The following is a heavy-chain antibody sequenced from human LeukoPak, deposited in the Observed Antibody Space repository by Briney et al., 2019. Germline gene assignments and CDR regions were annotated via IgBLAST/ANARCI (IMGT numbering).Heavy chain of an antibody. CDR3: AKYRAPVGFDF. CDR2: TREDGSEK. V-gene: IGHV3-7*01. CDR1: GFTFSTYW. Sequence: QAGGSLRLSCTASGFTFSTYWMSWVRQAPGKGLEWVANTREDGSEKYYVDSVKGRFTISRDNAKNSLYLQINSLSADDTAVYYCAKYRAPVGFDFWGQGTLVTVSS. J-gene: IGHJ4*02. D-gene: IGHD5-12*01.